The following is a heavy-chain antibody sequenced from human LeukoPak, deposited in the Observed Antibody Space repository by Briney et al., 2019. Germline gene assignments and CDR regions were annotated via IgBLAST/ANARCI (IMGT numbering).Heavy chain of an antibody. J-gene: IGHJ3*02. D-gene: IGHD1-26*01. CDR2: ISWNSGSI. CDR3: ATPDTYSGSSVRGHDAFDI. CDR1: GFTFDDYA. Sequence: GGSLRLSCVASGFTFDDYAMHWVRQAPGKGLEWVSGISWNSGSIGYADSVKGRFTISRDNAKNSLYLQMNSLRAEDTAVYYCATPDTYSGSSVRGHDAFDIWGQGTMVTVSS. V-gene: IGHV3-9*01.